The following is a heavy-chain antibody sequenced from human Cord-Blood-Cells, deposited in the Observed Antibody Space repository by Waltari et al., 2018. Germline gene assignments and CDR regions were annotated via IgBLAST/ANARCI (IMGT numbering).Heavy chain of an antibody. J-gene: IGHJ4*02. Sequence: QVQLVQSGAEVKKPGASVKVSCKVSGYTFTGSYMHWVRQAPGQGIEWMGRNNPNSGGTNYAQKFQGRVTMTRDTSISTAYMELSRLRSDDTAVYYCAREEGIVLVVYAFDYWGQGTLGTVSS. CDR2: NNPNSGGT. D-gene: IGHD2-8*02. V-gene: IGHV1-2*06. CDR3: AREEGIVLVVYAFDY. CDR1: GYTFTGSY.